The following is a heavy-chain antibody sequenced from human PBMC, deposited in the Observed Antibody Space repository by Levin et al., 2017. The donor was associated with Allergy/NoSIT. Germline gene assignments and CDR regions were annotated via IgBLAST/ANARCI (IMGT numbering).Heavy chain of an antibody. CDR1: GFTFSSYG. CDR2: IWYDGSNK. Sequence: GGSLRLSCAASGFTFSSYGMHWVRQAPGKGLEWVAVIWYDGSNKYYADSVKGRFTISRDNSKNTLYLQMNSLRAEDTAVYYCARGGRITFGGVIVKGRGMDVWGQGTTVTVSS. CDR3: ARGGRITFGGVIVKGRGMDV. J-gene: IGHJ6*02. V-gene: IGHV3-33*01. D-gene: IGHD3-16*02.